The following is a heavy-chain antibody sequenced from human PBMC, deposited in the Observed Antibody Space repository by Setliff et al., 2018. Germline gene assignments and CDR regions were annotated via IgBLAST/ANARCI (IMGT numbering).Heavy chain of an antibody. Sequence: SETLSLTCAVYGDSFSDYYWSWIRQTPGKGLEWIGESNHGGSTSYHPSLKSRLTMSVDTSKNQFSLKLTSVTAADTAMYYCAGTPARGTTWLSPFDYWGQGTLVTVSS. V-gene: IGHV4-34*01. CDR2: SNHGGST. J-gene: IGHJ4*02. CDR1: GDSFSDYY. CDR3: AGTPARGTTWLSPFDY. D-gene: IGHD5-12*01.